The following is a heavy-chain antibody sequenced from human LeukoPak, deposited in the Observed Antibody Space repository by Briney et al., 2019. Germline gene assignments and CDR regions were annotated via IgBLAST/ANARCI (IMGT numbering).Heavy chain of an antibody. CDR3: AATYSGNWEFDY. Sequence: GGSLRLSCAASGFTFRSHGIHWVRQAPGKGLECVALISYDGGETYYADSVRGRFTISRDNSKDTVYLHMSSLRADDTAVYYCAATYSGNWEFDYWGQGTLVTVSS. CDR2: ISYDGGET. CDR1: GFTFRSHG. J-gene: IGHJ4*02. V-gene: IGHV3-30*03. D-gene: IGHD1-26*01.